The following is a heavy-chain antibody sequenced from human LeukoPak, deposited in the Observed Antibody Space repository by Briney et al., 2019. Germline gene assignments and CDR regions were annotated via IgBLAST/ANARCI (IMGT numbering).Heavy chain of an antibody. CDR3: ARVGHDFWSGYQYYFDY. Sequence: SETLSLTCTVSGGSISSYYWSWIRQPPGKGLEWIGYIYYSGSTNYNPSLKSRVTISVDTSKNQFSLKLSSVTAADTAVYYCARVGHDFWSGYQYYFDYWGQGTLVTVFS. D-gene: IGHD3-3*01. J-gene: IGHJ4*02. CDR2: IYYSGST. V-gene: IGHV4-59*01. CDR1: GGSISSYY.